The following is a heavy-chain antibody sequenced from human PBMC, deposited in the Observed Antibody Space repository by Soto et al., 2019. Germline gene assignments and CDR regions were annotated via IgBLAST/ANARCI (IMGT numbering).Heavy chain of an antibody. Sequence: QLQLQESGPGLVKPSETLSLTCTVSGGSISSSSYYWGWIRQPPGKGLEWIGSIYYSGSTYYNPSLKSRVTISVDTSKNQFSLKLSSVTAADTAVYYCARLTLYSSSPPSPWGQGTLVTVSS. CDR3: ARLTLYSSSPPSP. J-gene: IGHJ5*02. D-gene: IGHD6-6*01. V-gene: IGHV4-39*01. CDR2: IYYSGST. CDR1: GGSISSSSYY.